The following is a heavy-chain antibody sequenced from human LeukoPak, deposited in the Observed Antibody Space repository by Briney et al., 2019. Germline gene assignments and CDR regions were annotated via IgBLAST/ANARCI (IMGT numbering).Heavy chain of an antibody. CDR2: ISSSSSNI. Sequence: PGGSLRLSCAASGFSFSTYSMNWVRLAPGKGLEWVSSISSSSSNIYYADSVKGRFTISRDNAKNSLYLQMNSLRAEDTAVYYCAKEGVVAVAAHDFDYWGQGTLVTVSS. D-gene: IGHD6-19*01. J-gene: IGHJ4*02. CDR3: AKEGVVAVAAHDFDY. V-gene: IGHV3-21*04. CDR1: GFSFSTYS.